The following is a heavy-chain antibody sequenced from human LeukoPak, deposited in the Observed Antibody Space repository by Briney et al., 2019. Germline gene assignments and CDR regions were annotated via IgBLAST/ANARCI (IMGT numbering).Heavy chain of an antibody. Sequence: SETLSLTCTVSGGSISSYYWSWIRQPPGKGLEWIGYIYYSGSTNYNPSLKSRVTISVDTSKNQFSLKLSSVTAADTAVYYCASGYCSGGSCYSRWFDPWGQGTLVTVSS. J-gene: IGHJ5*02. CDR1: GGSISSYY. CDR3: ASGYCSGGSCYSRWFDP. D-gene: IGHD2-15*01. CDR2: IYYSGST. V-gene: IGHV4-59*12.